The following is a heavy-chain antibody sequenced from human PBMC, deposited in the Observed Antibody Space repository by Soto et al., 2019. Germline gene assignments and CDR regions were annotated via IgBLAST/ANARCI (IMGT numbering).Heavy chain of an antibody. D-gene: IGHD4-4*01. J-gene: IGHJ6*03. CDR2: IYSGGST. CDR1: GFTVSSNY. V-gene: IGHV3-53*04. CDR3: ARAVTVTTIYYYYYMDV. Sequence: EVQLVESGGGLVQPGGSLRLSCAASGFTVSSNYMSWVRQAPGKGLEWVSVIYSGGSTYYADSVKGRFTISRHNSKNTLYLKMNSLRAEDTAVYYCARAVTVTTIYYYYYMDVWGKGTTVTVSS.